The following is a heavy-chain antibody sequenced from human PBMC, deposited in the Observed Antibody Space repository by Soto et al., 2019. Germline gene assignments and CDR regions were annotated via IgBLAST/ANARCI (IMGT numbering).Heavy chain of an antibody. CDR3: ARVTYDYIWGSYRHPYYFDY. Sequence: SETLSLTCAVYGGSFSGYYWSWIRQPPGKGLEWIGEINHSGSTNYNPSLKSRVTISVDTSKNQFSLKLSSVTAADTAVYYCARVTYDYIWGSYRHPYYFDYWGQGTLVTVSS. CDR2: INHSGST. V-gene: IGHV4-34*01. CDR1: GGSFSGYY. J-gene: IGHJ4*02. D-gene: IGHD3-16*02.